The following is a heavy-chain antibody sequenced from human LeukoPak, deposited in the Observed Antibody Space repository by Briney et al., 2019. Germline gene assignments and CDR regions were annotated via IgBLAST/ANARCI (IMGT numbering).Heavy chain of an antibody. J-gene: IGHJ2*01. D-gene: IGHD4-17*01. CDR1: GFTFSSYW. CDR3: ARVGYGDYVWYFDL. Sequence: PGGSLRLSCAASGFTFSSYWMSWVRQAPGKGLEWVANIKQDGSEKYYVDSVKGRFTISRDNAKNSLYLQMNSLRAEDTAVYYCARVGYGDYVWYFDLWGRGTLVTVSS. V-gene: IGHV3-7*01. CDR2: IKQDGSEK.